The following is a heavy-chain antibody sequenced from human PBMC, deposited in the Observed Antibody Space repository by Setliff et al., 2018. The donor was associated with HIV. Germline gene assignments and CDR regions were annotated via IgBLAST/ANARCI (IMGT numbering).Heavy chain of an antibody. D-gene: IGHD1-26*01. V-gene: IGHV1-69*13. CDR1: GYAFTGYY. J-gene: IGHJ6*03. CDR2: IIPIFGTA. CDR3: AREREIVGAGNYMDV. Sequence: SVKVSCKASGYAFTGYYLHWVRQAPGQGREWMGGIIPIFGTANYAQKFQGRVTITADESTSTAYMELSSLRSEDTAVYYCAREREIVGAGNYMDVWGKGTTVTVSS.